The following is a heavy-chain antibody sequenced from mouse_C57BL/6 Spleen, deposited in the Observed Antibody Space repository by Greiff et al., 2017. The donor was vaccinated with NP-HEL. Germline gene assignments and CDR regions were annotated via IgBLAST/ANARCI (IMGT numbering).Heavy chain of an antibody. J-gene: IGHJ3*01. CDR2: IDPSDSYT. D-gene: IGHD1-1*01. Sequence: VQLQQPGAELVMPGASVKLSCKASGYTFTSYWMHWVKQRPGQGLEWIGEIDPSDSYTNYNQKFKGKSTLTVDKSSSTAYMQLSSLTSEDSAVYYCARKDGSSPGWFAYWGQGTLVTVSA. CDR1: GYTFTSYW. CDR3: ARKDGSSPGWFAY. V-gene: IGHV1-69*01.